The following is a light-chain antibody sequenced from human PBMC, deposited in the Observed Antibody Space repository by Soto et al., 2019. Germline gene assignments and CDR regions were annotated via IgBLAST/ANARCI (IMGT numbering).Light chain of an antibody. CDR3: QQYNTYSPRP. CDR2: DDS. CDR1: QRIXSG. V-gene: IGKV1-5*01. J-gene: IGKJ4*02. Sequence: SHSPATLSTSEGDRLTITCRASQRIXSGLAWYETKLGRATRILTXDDSSLESGVPSRFRGSGYGKEFTLTISSLQPDDFATDYCQQYNTYSPRPFGGGTNVDI.